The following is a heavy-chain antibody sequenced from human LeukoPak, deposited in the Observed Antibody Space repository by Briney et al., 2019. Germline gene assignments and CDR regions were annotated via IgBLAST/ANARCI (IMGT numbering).Heavy chain of an antibody. CDR2: IYYSGTT. CDR1: GGSISSYC. D-gene: IGHD1-26*01. Sequence: SETLSLTCTVSGGSISSYCWSWFRQPPGKGLEWIGYIYYSGTTNYNPSLKSRVTISVDTSKDQFSLKLSSVTATDTAVYYCARGLGGAYYRGYFDLWGRGTLVTVSS. CDR3: ARGLGGAYYRGYFDL. V-gene: IGHV4-59*08. J-gene: IGHJ2*01.